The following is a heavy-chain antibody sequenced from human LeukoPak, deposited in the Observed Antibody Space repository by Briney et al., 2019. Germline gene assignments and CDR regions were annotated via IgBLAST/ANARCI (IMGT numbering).Heavy chain of an antibody. CDR3: MRQHVEALDNIWSKKFDY. J-gene: IGHJ4*02. CDR2: IFHSGIT. D-gene: IGHD1-1*01. CDR1: GVSISSGHW. V-gene: IGHV4-4*02. Sequence: KASETLSPTCTVSGVSISSGHWWSWVRQPPGKGLEWIGEIFHSGITNYNPSLKSRVTISVDTSKNLFSLMLTSVTAADTAVYYCMRQHVEALDNIWSKKFDYWGQGSLVTVSS.